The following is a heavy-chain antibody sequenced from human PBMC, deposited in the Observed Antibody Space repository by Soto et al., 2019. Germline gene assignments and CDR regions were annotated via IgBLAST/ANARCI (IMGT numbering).Heavy chain of an antibody. Sequence: SETLSLTCTVSGGSTSSYYWSWIRQPPGKGLEWIGCIYYSGSTYYNPSLKSRVTISLDKSRSQFSLKLNSVTAADSAVYFCARLEGLATISYYFDFWGPGALVTVSS. J-gene: IGHJ4*02. V-gene: IGHV4-59*08. CDR3: ARLEGLATISYYFDF. CDR2: IYYSGST. CDR1: GGSTSSYY. D-gene: IGHD3-9*01.